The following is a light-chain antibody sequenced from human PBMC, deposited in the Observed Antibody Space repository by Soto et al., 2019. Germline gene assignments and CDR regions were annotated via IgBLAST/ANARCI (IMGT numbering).Light chain of an antibody. Sequence: DIVMTQSPLSLPVTPGEPASISCRSSQSLLHSNGYNYLNWYLQKPGQSPQLVIYLGSNGASGVPDRFSGSGSGTDFTLKISRVEAEDVGVYYCMQALQTPFTFGQGTKLEMK. CDR2: LGS. J-gene: IGKJ2*01. CDR1: QSLLHSNGYNY. CDR3: MQALQTPFT. V-gene: IGKV2-28*01.